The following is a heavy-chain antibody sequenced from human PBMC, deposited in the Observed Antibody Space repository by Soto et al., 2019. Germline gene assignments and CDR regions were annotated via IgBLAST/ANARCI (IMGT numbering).Heavy chain of an antibody. CDR2: IDSLGNT. D-gene: IGHD3-22*01. CDR3: EREIDDSSGYDDAY. Sequence: QMQLQVSGPGLVKPSETLSLTCTVSGGSISSSSYYWGWIRQPPGQGLEWLVTIDSLGNTYYNPSLKSPITISGDSAKSQLFLKLNSVTAPDTAVYYCEREIDDSSGYDDAYWGQGALGTVSA. V-gene: IGHV4-39*02. CDR1: GGSISSSSYY. J-gene: IGHJ4*02.